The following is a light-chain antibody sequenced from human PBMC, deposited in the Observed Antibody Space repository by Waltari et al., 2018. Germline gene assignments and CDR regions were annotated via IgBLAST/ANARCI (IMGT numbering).Light chain of an antibody. V-gene: IGKV4-1*01. Sequence: LLLHSNHNSFLACYQQRPGQPPILVCYCASTRESGVPDRFSGSGSGTDFTLTIFSLQAEDVAVYYCQQYYNTPYTFGRGTKVEI. CDR3: QQYYNTPYT. CDR1: LLLHSNHNSF. CDR2: CAS. J-gene: IGKJ2*01.